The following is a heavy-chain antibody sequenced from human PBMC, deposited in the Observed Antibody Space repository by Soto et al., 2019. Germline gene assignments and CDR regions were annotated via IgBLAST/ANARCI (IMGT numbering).Heavy chain of an antibody. CDR1: GYTFTTYD. CDR2: ISTYNGNT. Sequence: QVQRVQSGAEVKKPGASVKVSCKASGYTFTTYDISWVRQAPGQGLEWMGRISTYNGNTNYPQSLQGRLTKTTDTPTTTAYMELRSLRSDDTAVYYCARDPYHVRTVNAPNLYGMDVWGQGTTVTVSS. V-gene: IGHV1-18*01. CDR3: ARDPYHVRTVNAPNLYGMDV. D-gene: IGHD4-17*01. J-gene: IGHJ6*02.